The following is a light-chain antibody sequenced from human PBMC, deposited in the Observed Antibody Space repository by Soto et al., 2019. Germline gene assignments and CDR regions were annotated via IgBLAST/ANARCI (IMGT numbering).Light chain of an antibody. V-gene: IGLV2-11*01. CDR1: KNDIGVYDF. CDR3: CSYAGGYIYL. Sequence: QSALTQPPSASGSPGQSVTISCTGTKNDIGVYDFVSWYQHHPGRPPKLMIYDVTKWPSGVPERFSGSKSGNTASLTISGLQAEDEADYFCCSYAGGYIYLFGTGTKVTVL. J-gene: IGLJ1*01. CDR2: DVT.